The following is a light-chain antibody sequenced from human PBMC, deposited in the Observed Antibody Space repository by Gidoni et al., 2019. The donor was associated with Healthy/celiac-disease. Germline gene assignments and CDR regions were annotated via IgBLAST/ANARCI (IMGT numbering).Light chain of an antibody. J-gene: IGLJ3*02. Sequence: QSALTQPAPVSASPGQSITISCAGTSSDVGCYNYVPWYQQPPGKAPKLMIYEVSNRPSGVSNRFSGSKSGNTASLTISGLQAEDEADYYCSSYTSSSLWVFGGGTKLTV. CDR1: SSDVGCYNY. CDR2: EVS. CDR3: SSYTSSSLWV. V-gene: IGLV2-14*01.